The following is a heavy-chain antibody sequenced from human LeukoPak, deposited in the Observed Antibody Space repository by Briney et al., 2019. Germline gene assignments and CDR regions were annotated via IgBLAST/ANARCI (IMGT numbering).Heavy chain of an antibody. CDR2: ISGSGGSA. J-gene: IGHJ4*02. V-gene: IGHV3-23*01. CDR3: AKGQRYCSSTSCYAQDY. D-gene: IGHD2-2*01. CDR1: GFTFSSYA. Sequence: GGSLRLSCAASGFTFSSYAMSWVRQAPGKGLEWVSGISGSGGSAYYADSVKGRFTISRDNSKNTLYLQMNSLRAEDTAVYYCAKGQRYCSSTSCYAQDYWGQGTLVTVSS.